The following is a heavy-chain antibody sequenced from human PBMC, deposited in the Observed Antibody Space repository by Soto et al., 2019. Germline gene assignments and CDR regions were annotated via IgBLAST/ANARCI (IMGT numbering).Heavy chain of an antibody. CDR3: ARVPDR. CDR1: VGSISSGGYS. J-gene: IGHJ5*02. V-gene: IGHV4-30-2*01. Sequence: PSETLSLTCAVSVGSISSGGYSWSWIRQPPGEGLEWIGYIYHSGSTYYNPSLKSRVTISVGRSKNQFSLKLSSVTAADTAVYYCARVPDRWGQGTLVTVSS. CDR2: IYHSGST. D-gene: IGHD2-2*01.